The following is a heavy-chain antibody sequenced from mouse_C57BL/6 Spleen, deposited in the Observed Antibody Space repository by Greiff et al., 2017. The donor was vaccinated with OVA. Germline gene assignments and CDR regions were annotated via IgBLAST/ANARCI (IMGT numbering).Heavy chain of an antibody. J-gene: IGHJ2*01. CDR2: IDPSDSYT. CDR3: ARAFDY. V-gene: IGHV1-69*01. Sequence: QVQLQQPGAELVMPGASVKLSCKASGYTFTSYWMHWVKQRPGQGLEWIGEIDPSDSYTNYNQKFKGKSTLTVDKSSSTAYMQLGSLTSEDSAVYYCARAFDYWGQGTTLTVSS. CDR1: GYTFTSYW.